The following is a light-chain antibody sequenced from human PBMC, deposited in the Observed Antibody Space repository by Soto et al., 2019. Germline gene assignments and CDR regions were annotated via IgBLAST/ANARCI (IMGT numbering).Light chain of an antibody. CDR3: AAWDDSPNGPRWV. Sequence: QSVLTQPPSASGTPGQRVTISCSGSSSNIGSNTVNWYQQLPGTAPKLLIYSNNQRPSGVPDRFSGSKSGTSASLAISGLQSEDEADYYCAAWDDSPNGPRWVFGGGTKLTVL. CDR1: SSNIGSNT. CDR2: SNN. J-gene: IGLJ3*02. V-gene: IGLV1-44*01.